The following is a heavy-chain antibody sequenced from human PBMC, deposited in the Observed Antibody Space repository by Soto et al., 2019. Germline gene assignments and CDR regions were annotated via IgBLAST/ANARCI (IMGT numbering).Heavy chain of an antibody. J-gene: IGHJ3*02. CDR3: AKGPDPGAFDI. V-gene: IGHV3-23*01. Sequence: EVQLLESGGGLIQPGGSVRLSCAASGFTFSSYARSWVRQAPGKGLEWVSTFRGNGDGTYYADSVRGRFTVSRDNSKNTLYLQMNGLRGGDTAIYYCAKGPDPGAFDIWGQGTMVTVSS. CDR1: GFTFSSYA. D-gene: IGHD3-10*01. CDR2: FRGNGDGT.